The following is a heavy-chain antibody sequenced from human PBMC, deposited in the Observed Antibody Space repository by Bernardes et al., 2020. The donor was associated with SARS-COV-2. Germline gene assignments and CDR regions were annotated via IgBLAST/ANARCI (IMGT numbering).Heavy chain of an antibody. J-gene: IGHJ6*02. CDR2: INPNSGGT. CDR3: AIPPTNYDRYGMDV. Sequence: VNVSRKASGYTFIGYYLHWVRQAPGPGLEWLGWINPNSGGTNYAQKFQGRVTMTRDTSISTAYMELSRLRSDDTAVYYCAIPPTNYDRYGMDVWGQGTTVTGSS. CDR1: GYTFIGYY. D-gene: IGHD3-22*01. V-gene: IGHV1-2*02.